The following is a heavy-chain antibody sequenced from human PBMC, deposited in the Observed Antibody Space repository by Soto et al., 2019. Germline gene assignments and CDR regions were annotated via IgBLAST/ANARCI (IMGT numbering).Heavy chain of an antibody. CDR1: GYSFTSYW. CDR2: IYPGDSDT. D-gene: IGHD6-19*01. CDR3: ARQAIAVAPLYYYYGMDV. V-gene: IGHV5-51*01. J-gene: IGHJ6*02. Sequence: PGEPLKISCKGSGYSFTSYWIGWVRQMPGKGLEWMGSIYPGDSDTRYSPSFQGQVTISADKSISTAYLQWSSLKASDTAMYYCARQAIAVAPLYYYYGMDVWGQGTTVTVSS.